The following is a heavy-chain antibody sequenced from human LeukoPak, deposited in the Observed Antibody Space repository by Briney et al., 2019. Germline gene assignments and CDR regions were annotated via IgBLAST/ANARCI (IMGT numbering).Heavy chain of an antibody. CDR3: ARGLGADPPFDY. D-gene: IGHD4/OR15-4a*01. J-gene: IGHJ4*02. CDR1: GGSFSGYY. CDR2: INHSGST. V-gene: IGHV4-34*01. Sequence: SETLSLTCAVYGGSFSGYYWSWIRQPPGKGLEWIGEINHSGSTNYNPSLKSRVTISVDTSKNQCSLKLSAVTAADTAVYYCARGLGADPPFDYWGQGTLVSVSS.